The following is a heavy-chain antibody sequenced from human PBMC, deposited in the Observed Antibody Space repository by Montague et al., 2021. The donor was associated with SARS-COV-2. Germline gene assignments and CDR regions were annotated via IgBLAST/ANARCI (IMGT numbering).Heavy chain of an antibody. CDR3: ARVHIVVVTAMRYFDL. D-gene: IGHD2-21*02. Sequence: TLSPTCTVSGGSISSGGYYWSWIRQHPGKGLEWIGYIYYSGSTYHNPSLKSRVTISVDTSKNQFSLKLSSVTAADTAVYYCARVHIVVVTAMRYFDLWGRGTLVTVSS. CDR1: GGSISSGGYY. V-gene: IGHV4-31*03. CDR2: IYYSGST. J-gene: IGHJ2*01.